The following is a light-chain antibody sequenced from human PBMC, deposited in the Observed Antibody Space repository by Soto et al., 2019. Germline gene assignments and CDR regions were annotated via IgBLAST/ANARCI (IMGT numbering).Light chain of an antibody. V-gene: IGKV3-20*01. CDR1: QSVSSSY. Sequence: EIVLTQSPGTLSLSPGERATLSCRASQSVSSSYLAWYQQKPGQAPRLLIYGASSRATGIPDRFSGSGSGTDLTLTISRLEPEDFAVYYCQQYGSSPEAWTFGQGTKVEIK. J-gene: IGKJ1*01. CDR2: GAS. CDR3: QQYGSSPEAWT.